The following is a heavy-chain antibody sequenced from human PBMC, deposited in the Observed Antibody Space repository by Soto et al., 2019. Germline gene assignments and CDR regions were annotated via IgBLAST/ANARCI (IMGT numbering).Heavy chain of an antibody. CDR2: IKQDGSEI. D-gene: IGHD2-2*01. Sequence: EVQLVESGGGLVQSGGSLRLSCAASGFTFSSYWMSWVRHGPGKGPEWVANIKQDGSEIYYVDSVKGRFTISRDNAKSSLYLQMTSLRAEDTAVYHCAKSLSAIPGDSWGQGTLVTVSS. CDR3: AKSLSAIPGDS. V-gene: IGHV3-7*05. CDR1: GFTFSSYW. J-gene: IGHJ4*02.